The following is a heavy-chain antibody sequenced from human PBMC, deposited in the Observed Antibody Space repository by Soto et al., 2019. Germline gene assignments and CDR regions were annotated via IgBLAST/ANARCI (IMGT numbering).Heavy chain of an antibody. J-gene: IGHJ4*02. D-gene: IGHD6-13*01. V-gene: IGHV3-30*18. Sequence: QVQLVESGGGVVQPGRSLKLSCAASGFTFSNYAIHWVRQAPGKGLAWVGAIASAGKDKRYADSVKGRFTISRDNSKNTVYLQMNSLRSEDMAVYYCAKDGAISAADYFFDYWGQGSLVTVSS. CDR1: GFTFSNYA. CDR3: AKDGAISAADYFFDY. CDR2: IASAGKDK.